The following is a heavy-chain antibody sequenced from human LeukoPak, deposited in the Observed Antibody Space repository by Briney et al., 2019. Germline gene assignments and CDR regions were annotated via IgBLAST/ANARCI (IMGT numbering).Heavy chain of an antibody. CDR1: GFTVSSNY. Sequence: GGSLRLSCAASGFTVSSNYMSWVRQAPGKGLEWVSVIYSGGSTYYADSVKGRFTISRDNSKNTLYLQTNSLRAEDTAVYYCARAPADLDYYDSSGYLGYWGQGTLVTVSS. D-gene: IGHD3-22*01. V-gene: IGHV3-66*01. J-gene: IGHJ4*02. CDR3: ARAPADLDYYDSSGYLGY. CDR2: IYSGGST.